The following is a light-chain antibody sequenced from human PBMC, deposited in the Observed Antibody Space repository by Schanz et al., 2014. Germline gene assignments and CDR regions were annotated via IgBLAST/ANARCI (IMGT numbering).Light chain of an antibody. CDR1: SSNIGAGYD. V-gene: IGLV1-40*01. Sequence: QSVVTQPPSVSGAPGQRVTISCTGSSSNIGAGYDVHWYQQLPGTAPKLLIYSNNQRPSGVPDRFSGSKSGTSASLAISGLQSEDEADYYCSSFAGSNNFTFGGGTKLTVL. CDR2: SNN. J-gene: IGLJ2*01. CDR3: SSFAGSNNFT.